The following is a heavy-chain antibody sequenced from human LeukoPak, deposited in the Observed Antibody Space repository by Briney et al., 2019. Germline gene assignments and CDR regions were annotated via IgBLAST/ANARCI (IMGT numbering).Heavy chain of an antibody. J-gene: IGHJ5*02. CDR3: ARDVGWFDP. Sequence: ASVKVSCKASGYTFTSYDINWVRQAPGQGLEWMGWINPKSGDTNYAQKFQGRVAMTRDTSISTAYMELRRLRSDDTAVYYCARDVGWFDPWGQGTLVTVSS. D-gene: IGHD1-26*01. CDR1: GYTFTSYD. CDR2: INPKSGDT. V-gene: IGHV1-2*02.